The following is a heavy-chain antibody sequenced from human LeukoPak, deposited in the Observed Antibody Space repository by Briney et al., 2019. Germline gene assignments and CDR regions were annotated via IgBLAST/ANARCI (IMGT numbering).Heavy chain of an antibody. CDR2: ISGSGGST. D-gene: IGHD2-15*01. CDR1: GFTFSSYA. J-gene: IGHJ5*02. V-gene: IGHV3-23*01. CDR3: AKGYFSGGSCYPFST. Sequence: GGSLRLSCAASGFTFSSYAMSWVRQAPGKGLEWVSAISGSGGSTYYADSVKGRFTISRDNSKNTLYLQMNSLRAEDTAVYYCAKGYFSGGSCYPFSTWGQGTLVTVSS.